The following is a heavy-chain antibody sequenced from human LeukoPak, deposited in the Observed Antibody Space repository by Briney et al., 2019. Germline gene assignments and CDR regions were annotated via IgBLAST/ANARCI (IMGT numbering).Heavy chain of an antibody. J-gene: IGHJ3*02. Sequence: SETLSLTYTVSGGSISSSSYYWGWIRQPPGKGLEWIGSIYYSGSTYYNPSLKSRVTISVDTSKNQFSLKLSSVTAADTAVYYCARLDLAGADAFDIWGQGTMVTVSS. CDR3: ARLDLAGADAFDI. CDR2: IYYSGST. V-gene: IGHV4-39*01. CDR1: GGSISSSSYY. D-gene: IGHD3-10*01.